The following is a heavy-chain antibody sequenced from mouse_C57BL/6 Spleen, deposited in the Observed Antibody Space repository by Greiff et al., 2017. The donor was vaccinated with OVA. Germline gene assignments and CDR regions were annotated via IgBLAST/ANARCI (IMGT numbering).Heavy chain of an antibody. CDR2: INPNNGGT. D-gene: IGHD1-1*01. Sequence: EVQLQQSGPELVKPGASVKISCKASGYTFTDYYMNWVKQSHGKSLEWIGDINPNNGGTSYNQKFKGKATLTVDKASSTAYMERRSLTSEDSAVYYCARGGYYYGPFDYWGQGTTLTVSS. CDR1: GYTFTDYY. V-gene: IGHV1-26*01. J-gene: IGHJ2*01. CDR3: ARGGYYYGPFDY.